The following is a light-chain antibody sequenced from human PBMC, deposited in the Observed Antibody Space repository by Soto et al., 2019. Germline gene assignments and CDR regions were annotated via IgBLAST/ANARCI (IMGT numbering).Light chain of an antibody. Sequence: EIVLTQSPGTLSLSPGERANLSCRASQSVSSSYLAWYQQKPGQAPRLLIYGASSRATGIPDRFSGSGSGTDFTLTISRLEPEDFAMYYCQPHNIWPVVTFGGGTKVDIK. CDR1: QSVSSSY. CDR3: QPHNIWPVVT. CDR2: GAS. V-gene: IGKV3-20*01. J-gene: IGKJ4*01.